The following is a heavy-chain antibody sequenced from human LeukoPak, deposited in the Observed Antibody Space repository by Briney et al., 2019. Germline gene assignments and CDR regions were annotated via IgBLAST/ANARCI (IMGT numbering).Heavy chain of an antibody. CDR2: IYYSGST. V-gene: IGHV4-39*07. Sequence: PSETLSLTCTVSGGSISSSSYYWGWIRQPPGKGLEWIGSIYYSGSTYYNPSLKSRVTISVDTSKNQFSLKLSSVTAADTAVYYCARLLSVQWLRSKRSGWFDPWGQGTLVTVSS. CDR3: ARLLSVQWLRSKRSGWFDP. CDR1: GGSISSSSYY. J-gene: IGHJ5*02. D-gene: IGHD5-12*01.